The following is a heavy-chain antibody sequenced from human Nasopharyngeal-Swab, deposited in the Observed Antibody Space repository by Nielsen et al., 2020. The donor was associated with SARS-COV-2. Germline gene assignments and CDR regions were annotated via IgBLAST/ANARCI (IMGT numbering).Heavy chain of an antibody. D-gene: IGHD6-13*01. CDR2: FDPEDGET. CDR1: GYTLTELS. CDR3: ATDAAAGGRKYYFDY. Sequence: ASVKVSCKVSGYTLTELSMHWVRQAPGKGLEWMGGFDPEDGETIYAQKFQGRVTMTEDTSTDTAYMELSSLRSEDTAVYYCATDAAAGGRKYYFDYWGQGTLVTVSS. J-gene: IGHJ4*02. V-gene: IGHV1-24*01.